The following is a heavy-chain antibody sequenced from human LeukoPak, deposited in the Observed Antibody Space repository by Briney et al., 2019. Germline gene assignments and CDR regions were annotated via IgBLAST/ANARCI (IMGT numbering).Heavy chain of an antibody. J-gene: IGHJ5*02. CDR1: GYTFTSYD. CDR2: MNPNSGDT. V-gene: IGHV1-8*01. D-gene: IGHD3-3*01. CDR3: ARGLLRFLEWSTENRFDP. Sequence: ASVKVSCKASGYTFTSYDINWVRQATGQGLEWMGWMNPNSGDTGYAQKFQGRVTMTRDTSINTVYMELTSLRPEDTAVYYCARGLLRFLEWSTENRFDPWGQGTLVIVSS.